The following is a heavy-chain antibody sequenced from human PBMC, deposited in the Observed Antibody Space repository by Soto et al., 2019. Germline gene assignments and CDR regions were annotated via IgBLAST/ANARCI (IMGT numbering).Heavy chain of an antibody. V-gene: IGHV1-46*01. CDR1: GYTFTNYY. J-gene: IGHJ4*02. CDR2: INPSGGAT. CDR3: ARGYYFDY. Sequence: QVQLVQSGAEVKKPGASVKVSCKASGYTFTNYYIHWVRQAPGQGLEWMGIINPSGGATTYAQNFQGRVTMTRDTSTSTVYMELSSLRSEDTAVYYCARGYYFDYWGQGTLVTVSS.